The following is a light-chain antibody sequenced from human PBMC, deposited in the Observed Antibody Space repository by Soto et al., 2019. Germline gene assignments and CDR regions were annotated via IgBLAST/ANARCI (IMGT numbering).Light chain of an antibody. V-gene: IGKV3-20*01. CDR1: QTVSRGY. J-gene: IGKJ1*01. CDR3: QQYGSSPGT. Sequence: EIVLTQSPGTLSLSPGERATLSCRASQTVSRGYLAWYQQKPGQAPRLLIYGASNRATGVPDRFSGSGSGTAFTLTLSRLEPEDFAAYYCQQYGSSPGTFGQGAKVEIK. CDR2: GAS.